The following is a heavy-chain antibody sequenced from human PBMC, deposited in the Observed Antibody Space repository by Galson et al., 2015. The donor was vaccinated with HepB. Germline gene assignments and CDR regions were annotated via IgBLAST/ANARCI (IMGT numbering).Heavy chain of an antibody. CDR1: GFTFSSYG. CDR2: IWYDGSNK. V-gene: IGHV3-33*01. Sequence: SLRLSCAASGFTFSSYGMHWVRQAPGKGLEWVAVIWYDGSNKYYADSVKGRFTISRDNSKNTLYLQMNSLRAEDTAVYYCARDKDFWSGYSHLFDYWGQGTLVTVSS. CDR3: ARDKDFWSGYSHLFDY. D-gene: IGHD3-3*01. J-gene: IGHJ4*02.